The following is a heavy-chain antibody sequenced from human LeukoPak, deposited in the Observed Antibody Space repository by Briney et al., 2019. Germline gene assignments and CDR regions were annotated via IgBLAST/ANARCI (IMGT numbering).Heavy chain of an antibody. CDR3: VTTNYYDSREFDY. V-gene: IGHV3-15*01. J-gene: IGHJ4*02. CDR2: IRSKTDGGTT. CDR1: GFTFSSYE. D-gene: IGHD3-22*01. Sequence: PGGSLRLSCAASGFTFSSYEMNWVRQAPGKGLEWVGHIRSKTDGGTTDYTAPVKGRFTISRDDSKDTVSLQMNSLRTEDTGLYYCVTTNYYDSREFDYWGQGTLVTVSS.